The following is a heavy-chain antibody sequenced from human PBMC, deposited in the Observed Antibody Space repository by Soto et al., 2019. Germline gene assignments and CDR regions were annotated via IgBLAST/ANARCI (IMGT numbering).Heavy chain of an antibody. CDR2: IIPIFGTA. Sequence: ASVKVSCKASGGTFSSYAISWVRQAPGQGLEWMGGIIPIFGTANYAQKFQGRVTITADKSTSTAYMELSSLRSEDTAVYYCARTLLGYCSGGSCWTNFDYWGQGTLVTVSS. D-gene: IGHD2-15*01. V-gene: IGHV1-69*06. CDR3: ARTLLGYCSGGSCWTNFDY. J-gene: IGHJ4*02. CDR1: GGTFSSYA.